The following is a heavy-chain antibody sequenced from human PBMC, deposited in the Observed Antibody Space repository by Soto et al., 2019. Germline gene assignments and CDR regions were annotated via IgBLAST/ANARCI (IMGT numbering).Heavy chain of an antibody. CDR1: GFSFSSKW. V-gene: IGHV3-74*01. J-gene: IGHJ4*02. CDR3: AREDFGVFSVAYFDY. D-gene: IGHD3-3*01. CDR2: INTDGSST. Sequence: EVQLVESGGGLVQPGGSLRLSCAASGFSFSSKWMHWVRHAPGKGLVWVSRINTDGSSTSHADFVKGRFTISRDNAKNTLYLQMNSLRTGDTVVYYCAREDFGVFSVAYFDYWGQGTLVTVSS.